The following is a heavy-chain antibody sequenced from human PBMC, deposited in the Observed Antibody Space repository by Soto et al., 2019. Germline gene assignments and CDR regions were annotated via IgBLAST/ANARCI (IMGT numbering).Heavy chain of an antibody. CDR1: GFTFSSYG. V-gene: IGHV3-33*01. J-gene: IGHJ4*02. D-gene: IGHD2-15*01. Sequence: QVQLVESGGGVVQPGRSLRLSCAASGFTFSSYGMHWVRQAPGKGLEWVAVIWYDGSNKYYADSVKGRFTISRDNSKNTLYLQMSSLRAEDTAVYYCAREGTYCSGGSCYPHFDYWGQGTLATVSS. CDR2: IWYDGSNK. CDR3: AREGTYCSGGSCYPHFDY.